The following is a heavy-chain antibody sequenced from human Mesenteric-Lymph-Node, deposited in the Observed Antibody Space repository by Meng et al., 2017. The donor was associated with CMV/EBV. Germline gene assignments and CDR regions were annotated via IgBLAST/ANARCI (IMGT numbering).Heavy chain of an antibody. CDR2: VHHSGTP. D-gene: IGHD3-22*01. J-gene: IGHJ4*02. CDR3: ARRGNYDSDYSEY. CDR1: GDSFTNRTSY. Sequence: QLQDAGPELVKPSTTLSRSCSVPGDSFTNRTSYWTWIGQPPGKGLEWIGSVHHSGTPYYNPSLKGILTISVDTSANLFSLRLTTVTAAETATYYCARRGNYDSDYSEYWGQGTLVTVSS. V-gene: IGHV4-39*01.